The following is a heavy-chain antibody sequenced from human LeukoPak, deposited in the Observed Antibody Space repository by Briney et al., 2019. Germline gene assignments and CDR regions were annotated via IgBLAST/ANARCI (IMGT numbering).Heavy chain of an antibody. J-gene: IGHJ4*02. D-gene: IGHD3-22*01. V-gene: IGHV3-33*01. Sequence: GRSLRLSCAASGFTFSSYGMHWVPQAPGKGLEWVAVIWYDGSNKYYADSVKGRFTISRDNSKNTLYLQMNSLRAEDTAVYYCARTPDYYDSSGYYFDYWGQGTLVTASS. CDR1: GFTFSSYG. CDR2: IWYDGSNK. CDR3: ARTPDYYDSSGYYFDY.